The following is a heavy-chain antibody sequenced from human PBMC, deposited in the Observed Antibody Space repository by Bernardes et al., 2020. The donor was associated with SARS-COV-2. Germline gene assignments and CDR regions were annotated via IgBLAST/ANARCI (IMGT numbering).Heavy chain of an antibody. CDR3: ATGGGSGSYPILGWFDP. J-gene: IGHJ5*02. D-gene: IGHD3-10*01. Sequence: ASVKVSCKVSGYTLTELSMHWVRQAPGKGLEWMGGFDPEDGETIYAQKFQGRVTMTEDTSTDTAYMELSSLRSEDTAVYYCATGGGSGSYPILGWFDPWGQGTLVTVSS. CDR1: GYTLTELS. V-gene: IGHV1-24*01. CDR2: FDPEDGET.